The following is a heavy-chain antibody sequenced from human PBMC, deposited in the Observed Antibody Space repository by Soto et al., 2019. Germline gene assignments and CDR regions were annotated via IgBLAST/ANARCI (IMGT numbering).Heavy chain of an antibody. V-gene: IGHV4-31*03. CDR1: GGSIRTGGYY. J-gene: IGHJ5*02. CDR2: IYNRATT. CDR3: ARDPAP. Sequence: QVQLQESGPGLVKPSQTLSLTCTVSGGSIRTGGYYWSWIRQHPGKGLEWIGYIYNRATTYYNPSLKSRVTISVNTSKNQFTLKLSAVTVVDTAVYYCARDPAPWGQGALVTVSS.